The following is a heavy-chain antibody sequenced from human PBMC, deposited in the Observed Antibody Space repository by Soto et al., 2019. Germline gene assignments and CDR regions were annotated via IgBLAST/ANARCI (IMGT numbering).Heavy chain of an antibody. CDR1: GFTFDDYA. CDR3: AKEDRAFDI. CDR2: ISWNSGSI. J-gene: IGHJ3*02. V-gene: IGHV3-9*01. Sequence: GGSLRLSCAASGFTFDDYAMHWVRQAPGKGLEWVSGISWNSGSIGYADSVKGRFTISRDNAKNSLYLQMNSLRAEDTALYYCAKEDRAFDIWGQGTMVTVSS.